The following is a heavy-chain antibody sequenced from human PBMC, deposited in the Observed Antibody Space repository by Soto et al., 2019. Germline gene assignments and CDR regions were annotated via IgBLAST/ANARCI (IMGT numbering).Heavy chain of an antibody. CDR1: GGAFSSYA. D-gene: IGHD3-10*01. J-gene: IGHJ4*02. Sequence: ASVKVSCKASGGAFSSYAISWVRQAPGQGLEWMGGIIPIFGTANYAQKFQGRVTITADESTSTAYMELSSLRSEDTAVYYCAKEKWFGELSSPDYWGQGSLVTVSS. CDR3: AKEKWFGELSSPDY. V-gene: IGHV1-69*13. CDR2: IIPIFGTA.